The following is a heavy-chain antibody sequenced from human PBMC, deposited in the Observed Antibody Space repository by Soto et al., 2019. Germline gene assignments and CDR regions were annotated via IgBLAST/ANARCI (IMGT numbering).Heavy chain of an antibody. V-gene: IGHV4-34*01. CDR1: GGSFSGYY. CDR2: INHSGST. Sequence: SETLSLTCAVYGGSFSGYYWSWIRQPPGKGLEWIGEINHSGSTNYNPSLKSRVTISVDTSKNQFSLKLSSVTAADTAVYYCARAMAVVAATRYDAFDIWGQGTMVTVSS. D-gene: IGHD2-15*01. CDR3: ARAMAVVAATRYDAFDI. J-gene: IGHJ3*02.